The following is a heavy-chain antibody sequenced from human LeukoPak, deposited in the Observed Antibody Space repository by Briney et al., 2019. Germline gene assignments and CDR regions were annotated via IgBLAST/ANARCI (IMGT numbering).Heavy chain of an antibody. J-gene: IGHJ4*02. V-gene: IGHV3-23*01. CDR3: AKWVPYCGGDCSAFDY. CDR1: GFTFSSYA. D-gene: IGHD2-21*02. CDR2: ISGSGGST. Sequence: GGSLRLSCAASGFTFSSYAMSWVRQAPGKGLEWVSAISGSGGSTYYADSVKGRFTISRDNPKNTLYLQMNSLRAEDTAVYYCAKWVPYCGGDCSAFDYWGQGTLVTVSS.